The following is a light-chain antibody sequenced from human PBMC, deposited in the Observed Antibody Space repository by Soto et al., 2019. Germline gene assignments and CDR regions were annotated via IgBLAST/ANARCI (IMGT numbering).Light chain of an antibody. V-gene: IGKV1-39*01. CDR3: QQSYSTPIYNT. J-gene: IGKJ2*01. Sequence: DIQMTQSPSSLSASVGDRVTITCRASQSISSYLNWYQQKPGKAPKLLIYAASSLQSGVPSRFSGSGSGTDFTLTISSLQPEDFATYYFQQSYSTPIYNTFGQGTKLEIK. CDR2: AAS. CDR1: QSISSY.